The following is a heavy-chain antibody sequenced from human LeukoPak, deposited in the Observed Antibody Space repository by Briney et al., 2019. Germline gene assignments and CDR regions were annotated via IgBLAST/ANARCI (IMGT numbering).Heavy chain of an antibody. D-gene: IGHD1-26*01. CDR2: MNPNRGNT. V-gene: IGHV1-8*01. CDR3: ARIVGATPFDY. CDR1: GYTFTSYD. Sequence: ASVKVSCKASGYTFTSYDINWVRQATGQGLEWMGWMNPNRGNTDYAQKFQGRVTMTTNTATSTAYMKLSSLRSEDTAVYYCARIVGATPFDYWGQGTLVTVSS. J-gene: IGHJ4*02.